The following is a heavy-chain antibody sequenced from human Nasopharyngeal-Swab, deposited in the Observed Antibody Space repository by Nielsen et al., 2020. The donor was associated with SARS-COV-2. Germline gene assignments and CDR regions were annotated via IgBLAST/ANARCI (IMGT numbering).Heavy chain of an antibody. Sequence: APVKVSCKASGYTFTSYGISWVRQAPGQGLEWMGWISAYNGDTNYAQKLQGRVTMTTDTSTSTAYMELRSLRSDDTAVYYCARDPPPEAWIQLWGDYYYGMDVWGQGTTVTVSS. J-gene: IGHJ6*02. CDR2: ISAYNGDT. CDR3: ARDPPPEAWIQLWGDYYYGMDV. V-gene: IGHV1-18*01. CDR1: GYTFTSYG. D-gene: IGHD5-18*01.